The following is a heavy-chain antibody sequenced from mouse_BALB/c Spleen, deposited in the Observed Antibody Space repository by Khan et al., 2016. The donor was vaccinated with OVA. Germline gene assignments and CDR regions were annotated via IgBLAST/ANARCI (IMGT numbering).Heavy chain of an antibody. CDR2: IWAGGST. CDR1: GFSLTSYG. J-gene: IGHJ2*01. D-gene: IGHD1-3*01. V-gene: IGHV2-9*02. CDR3: ARLEDI. Sequence: QVQLKESGPGLVAPSQSLSITCTVSGFSLTSYGVHWVRQPPGKGLEWLGVIWAGGSTNYNSALMSRLSISKDNSKRQVLLQMNSLQTDDTAMYYFARLEDIWGQGTTLTVSS.